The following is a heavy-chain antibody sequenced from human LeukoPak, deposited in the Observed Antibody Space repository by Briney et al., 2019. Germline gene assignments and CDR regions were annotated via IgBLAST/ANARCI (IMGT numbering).Heavy chain of an antibody. J-gene: IGHJ3*02. V-gene: IGHV3-15*01. CDR3: TTDSSSWYVDI. CDR1: GFTFSNAW. D-gene: IGHD6-13*01. CDR2: IKSKTDGGTT. Sequence: GGYLRLSCAASGFTFSNAWMSWVRQAPGKGLEWVGRIKSKTDGGTTDYAAPVKGRFTTSRDDSKNTLYLQMNSLKTEDTAVYYCTTDSSSWYVDIWGQGTMVTVSS.